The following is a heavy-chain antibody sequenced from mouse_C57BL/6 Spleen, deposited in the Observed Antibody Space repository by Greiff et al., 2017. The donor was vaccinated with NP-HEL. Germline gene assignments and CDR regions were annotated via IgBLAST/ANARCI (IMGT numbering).Heavy chain of an antibody. CDR2: FYPGSGSI. Sequence: VQLVESGAELVKPGASVKLSCKASGYTFTEYTIHWVKQRSGQGLEWIGWFYPGSGSIKYNEKFKDKATLTADKSSSTVYMELSRLTSEDSAVYFCARHEAPYYDYDQSIPYFDYWGQGTTLTVSS. CDR1: GYTFTEYT. D-gene: IGHD2-4*01. V-gene: IGHV1-62-2*01. CDR3: ARHEAPYYDYDQSIPYFDY. J-gene: IGHJ2*01.